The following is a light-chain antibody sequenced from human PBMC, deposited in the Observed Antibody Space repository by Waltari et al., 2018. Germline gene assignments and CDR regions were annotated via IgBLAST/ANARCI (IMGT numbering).Light chain of an antibody. J-gene: IGKJ1*01. CDR2: GAS. V-gene: IGKV3-20*01. CDR3: QQYGTSPGT. CDR1: QSVSNNN. Sequence: EIVLTQSPGTLSLSPGEGATLSCRASQSVSNNNLAWYQHTPGQAPRLLIYGASSRPTGILDRFSASGSGTDFTLTISRLEPGDFAMYYCQQYGTSPGTFGQGTKVEIK.